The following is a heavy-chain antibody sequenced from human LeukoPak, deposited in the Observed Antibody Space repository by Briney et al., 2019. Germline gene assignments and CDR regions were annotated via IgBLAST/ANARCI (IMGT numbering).Heavy chain of an antibody. D-gene: IGHD2-21*02. CDR2: INHSGGT. CDR1: GGSFSGYC. V-gene: IGHV4-34*01. CDR3: ARGHLVVVTANRPGAFDI. Sequence: NPSETLSLTCAVYGGSFSGYCWSWIRQPPGKGLEWIGEINHSGGTNYNPSLKSRVTISVDTSKNQFSLKLSSVTAADTAVYYCARGHLVVVTANRPGAFDIWGQGTMVTVSS. J-gene: IGHJ3*02.